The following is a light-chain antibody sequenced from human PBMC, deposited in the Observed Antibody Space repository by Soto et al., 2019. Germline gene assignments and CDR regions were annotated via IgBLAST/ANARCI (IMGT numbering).Light chain of an antibody. Sequence: QAALAQHHTMYGVPRQLVAISCPRRTSDIGAGLDVHWYQQLPGKAPKLLLYGNTNRPSGVPDRFSGSKSGTSASLAITGLQAEDEADYYCQSYDSSLSGNYVFGTGTKVTVL. J-gene: IGLJ1*01. CDR3: QSYDSSLSGNYV. CDR2: GNT. CDR1: TSDIGAGLD. V-gene: IGLV1-40*01.